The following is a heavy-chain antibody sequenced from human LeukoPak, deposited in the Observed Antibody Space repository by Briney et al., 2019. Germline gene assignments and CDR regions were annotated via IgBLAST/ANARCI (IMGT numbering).Heavy chain of an antibody. V-gene: IGHV1-69*05. CDR1: GGTFSSYA. D-gene: IGHD3-22*01. Sequence: ASVKVSCKASGGTFSSYAISWVRQAPGQGLEWMGGIIPIFGTANYAQKFQGRVTITTDESTSTAYMELSSLRSEDTAEYYCASTMIVVVITSGSFDYWGQGTLVTVSS. J-gene: IGHJ4*02. CDR2: IIPIFGTA. CDR3: ASTMIVVVITSGSFDY.